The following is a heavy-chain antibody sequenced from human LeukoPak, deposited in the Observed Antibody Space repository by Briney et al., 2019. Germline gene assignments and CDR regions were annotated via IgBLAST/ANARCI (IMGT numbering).Heavy chain of an antibody. CDR2: ISSSTSYT. J-gene: IGHJ4*02. CDR3: AKGDTTVTTHYFDY. Sequence: PGGSLRLSCEASGFTFSDYYMSWIRQAPGKGLEWVSYISSSTSYTNYADSVKGRFTISRDNPQNSLYLQMNSLRAEDTAVYYCAKGDTTVTTHYFDYWGQGTLVTVSS. CDR1: GFTFSDYY. V-gene: IGHV3-11*05. D-gene: IGHD4-17*01.